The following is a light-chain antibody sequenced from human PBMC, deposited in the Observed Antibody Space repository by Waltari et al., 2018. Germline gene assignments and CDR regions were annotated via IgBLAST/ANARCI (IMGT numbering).Light chain of an antibody. CDR1: QSVSRA. CDR2: GAS. Sequence: ELVLTQSPGPLSLSLGERATVSCRTSQSVSRALAWYQQKPGQAPRLLIYGASTRATGIPNRFSGSCSGTDFSLTISRLEPDDFSVYYCQHYLRLPVTFGQGTTVEI. V-gene: IGKV3-20*01. J-gene: IGKJ1*01. CDR3: QHYLRLPVT.